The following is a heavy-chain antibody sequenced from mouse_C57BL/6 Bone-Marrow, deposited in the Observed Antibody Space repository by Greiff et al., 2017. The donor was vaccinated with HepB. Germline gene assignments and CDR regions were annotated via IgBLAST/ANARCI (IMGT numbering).Heavy chain of an antibody. D-gene: IGHD1-1*01. CDR2: INPNNGGT. V-gene: IGHV1-18*01. CDR1: GYTFTDYN. Sequence: VQLKQSGPELVKPGASVKIPCKASGYTFTDYNMDWVKQSHGKSLEWIGDINPNNGGTIYNQKFKGKATLTVDKSSSTAYMELRSLTSEDTAVYYCARGTVVATSRYFDCWGQGTTLTVSS. CDR3: ARGTVVATSRYFDC. J-gene: IGHJ2*01.